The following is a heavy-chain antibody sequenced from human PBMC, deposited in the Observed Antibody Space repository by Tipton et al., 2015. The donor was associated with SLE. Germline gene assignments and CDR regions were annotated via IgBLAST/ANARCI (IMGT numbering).Heavy chain of an antibody. Sequence: QVQLVQSGAEVKKPGSSVKVSCKASGGTFSSYAISWVRQAPGQGLEWMGWISAYNGNTNYAQKLQGRVTMTTDTSTSTAYMELRSLRFDDTAVYYCARLADSFLWSRGGAFDIWGQGTMVTVSS. D-gene: IGHD3-10*01. J-gene: IGHJ3*02. V-gene: IGHV1-18*01. CDR2: ISAYNGNT. CDR1: GGTFSSYA. CDR3: ARLADSFLWSRGGAFDI.